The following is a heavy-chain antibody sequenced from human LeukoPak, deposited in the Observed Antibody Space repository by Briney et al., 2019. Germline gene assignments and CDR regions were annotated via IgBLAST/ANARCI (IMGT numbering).Heavy chain of an antibody. V-gene: IGHV3-64*01. Sequence: GGSLRLSCAASGFTFSSYAMHWVRQAPGKGLEYVSAISSNGGSTYYANSVKGRFTISRDNSKNTLYLQMGSLRAEDMAVYYCARVAYYDSSGSLDYWGQGTLVTVSS. CDR2: ISSNGGST. CDR1: GFTFSSYA. D-gene: IGHD3-22*01. CDR3: ARVAYYDSSGSLDY. J-gene: IGHJ4*02.